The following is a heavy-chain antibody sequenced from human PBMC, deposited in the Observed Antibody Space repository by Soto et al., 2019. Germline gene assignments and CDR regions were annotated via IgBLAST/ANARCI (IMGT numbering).Heavy chain of an antibody. CDR3: ARVAY. V-gene: IGHV1-58*01. CDR1: GFTFTSSA. Sequence: SVKVSCKASGFTFTSSAFQWVLQARGQRLEWIGWIAVGSGYTNYAQRFQDRVTLTRDMSTATTYMELSRLTSEDSAIYYCARVAYWGPGTQVTVSS. J-gene: IGHJ4*02. CDR2: IAVGSGYT.